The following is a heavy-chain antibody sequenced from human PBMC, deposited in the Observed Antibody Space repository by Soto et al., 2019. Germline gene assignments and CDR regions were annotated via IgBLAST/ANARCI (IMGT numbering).Heavy chain of an antibody. V-gene: IGHV3-21*01. Sequence: EEQLVESGGGLIKPGGSLRLSCVVSGFTFSDYTLNWVRQAPGRGLEWVSSISTTSSDICYADSVKGRFTIARDNAKNSLYLKMHGLTVADTAVYDCTRDASALHKPFYFDYYMDVWGKWTVVTVS. CDR3: TRDASALHKPFYFDYYMDV. D-gene: IGHD2-15*01. CDR1: GFTFSDYT. J-gene: IGHJ6*03. CDR2: ISTTSSDI.